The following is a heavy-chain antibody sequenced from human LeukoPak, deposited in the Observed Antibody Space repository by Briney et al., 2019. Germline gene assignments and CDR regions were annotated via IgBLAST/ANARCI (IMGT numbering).Heavy chain of an antibody. CDR1: GYTFTSYY. Sequence: ASVKVSCKASGYTFTSYYMHWVRQAPGQGLEWMGIINPSGGGTSYAQKFQGRVTMTRDTSTSTVYMELSSLRSEDTAVYYCARVIDGYKYSFDAFDIWGQGTMVTVSS. V-gene: IGHV1-46*01. J-gene: IGHJ3*02. D-gene: IGHD5-24*01. CDR3: ARVIDGYKYSFDAFDI. CDR2: INPSGGGT.